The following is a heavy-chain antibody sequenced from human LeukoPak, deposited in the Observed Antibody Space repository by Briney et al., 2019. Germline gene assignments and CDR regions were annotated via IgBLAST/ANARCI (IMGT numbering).Heavy chain of an antibody. CDR1: GFTFSSYA. CDR3: AKRGSGFGELLYLNFDY. CDR2: ISGSGGST. Sequence: PGGSLRLSCAASGFTFSSYAMSWVRQAPGEGLEWVSAISGSGGSTYYADSVKGRFTISRDNSKNTLYLQMNSLRAEDTAVYYCAKRGSGFGELLYLNFDYWGQGTLVTVSS. D-gene: IGHD3-10*01. J-gene: IGHJ4*02. V-gene: IGHV3-23*01.